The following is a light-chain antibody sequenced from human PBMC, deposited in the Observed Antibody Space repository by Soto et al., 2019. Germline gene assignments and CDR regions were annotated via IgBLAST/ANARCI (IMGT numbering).Light chain of an antibody. Sequence: QSALTQPASVSGSPGQSITISCTGTSSDVGGYNYVSWYQQHPGKAPKLIIYEVSNRPLGVSNRFSGSKSSNTASLTISGLQAEDEADYYCSSYTSSSTWVFGGWTKLTVL. CDR1: SSDVGGYNY. CDR3: SSYTSSSTWV. J-gene: IGLJ3*02. CDR2: EVS. V-gene: IGLV2-14*01.